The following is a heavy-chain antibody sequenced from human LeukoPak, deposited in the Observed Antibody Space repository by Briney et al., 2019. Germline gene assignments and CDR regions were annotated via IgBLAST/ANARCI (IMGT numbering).Heavy chain of an antibody. CDR2: ISYDGSNK. CDR3: ARVKGSSWYVFDY. D-gene: IGHD6-13*01. V-gene: IGHV3-30*03. J-gene: IGHJ4*02. Sequence: GRSLRLSCAASGFTFSSYGMHWVRQAPGKGLEWVAVISYDGSNKYYADSVKGRFTISRDNSKNTLYLQMNSLRAEDTAVYYCARVKGSSWYVFDYWGQGTLVTVSS. CDR1: GFTFSSYG.